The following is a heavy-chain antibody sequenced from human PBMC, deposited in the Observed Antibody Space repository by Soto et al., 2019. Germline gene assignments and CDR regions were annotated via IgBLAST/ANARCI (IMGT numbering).Heavy chain of an antibody. Sequence: GASVKVSCKASGYTFTSYGISWVRQAPGQGLEWMGWISAYNGNTDYAQKLQGRVTMTTDTSTSTAYMELRSLISVTAADTAVYFCASLTNGRPGDSWGQGTLVTVS. D-gene: IGHD2-8*01. J-gene: IGHJ4*02. CDR3: ASLTNGRPGDS. V-gene: IGHV1-18*04. CDR2: ISAYNGNT. CDR1: GYTFTSYG.